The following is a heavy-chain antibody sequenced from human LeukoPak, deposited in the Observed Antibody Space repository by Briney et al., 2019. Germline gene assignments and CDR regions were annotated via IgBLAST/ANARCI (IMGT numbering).Heavy chain of an antibody. CDR2: IYHSGST. CDR1: GYSISSGYY. J-gene: IGHJ4*02. CDR3: ARTPSGYSYGYYPPFDY. Sequence: SETLSLTCTVSGYSISSGYYWGWIRQPPGKGLEWIGSIYHSGSTYYNPSLKSRVTISVDTSKNQFSLKLSSVTAADTAVYSCARTPSGYSYGYYPPFDYWGQGTLVTVSS. D-gene: IGHD5-18*01. V-gene: IGHV4-38-2*02.